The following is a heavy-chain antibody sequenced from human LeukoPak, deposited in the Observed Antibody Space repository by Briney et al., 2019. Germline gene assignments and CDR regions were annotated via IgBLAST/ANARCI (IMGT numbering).Heavy chain of an antibody. CDR2: IRSKANSYAT. CDR1: GFTFSGSA. Sequence: GGSLRLSCAASGFTFSGSAMHWVRQASGKGLEWVGLIRSKANSYATAYAASVKGRFTISRDDSKNTAYLQMNSLKTEDTAVYYCSSTSAEGFAYWGQGTLVTVSS. V-gene: IGHV3-73*01. CDR3: SSTSAEGFAY. D-gene: IGHD1-26*01. J-gene: IGHJ4*02.